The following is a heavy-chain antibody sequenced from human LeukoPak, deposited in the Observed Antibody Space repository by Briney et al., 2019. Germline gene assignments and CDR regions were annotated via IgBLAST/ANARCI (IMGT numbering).Heavy chain of an antibody. D-gene: IGHD3-3*01. J-gene: IGHJ2*01. CDR1: GFTFRPYW. CDR2: IKQDGSEK. CDR3: ARAEWSNWYFDL. Sequence: GWALRLSCAASGFTFRPYWMNWVRQAPGKGLEWVANIKQDGSEKYYVDSVKGRFTLSRDRAKNSLYLQMNSLRAEDTAVYYCARAEWSNWYFDLWGRGTLVTVSS. V-gene: IGHV3-7*03.